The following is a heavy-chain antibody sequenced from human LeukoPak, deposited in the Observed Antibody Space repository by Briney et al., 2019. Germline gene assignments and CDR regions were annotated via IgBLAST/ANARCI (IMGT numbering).Heavy chain of an antibody. D-gene: IGHD4-17*01. V-gene: IGHV4-31*03. J-gene: IGHJ5*02. Sequence: SEILSLTCTVSGGSISSGGYYWSWIRQHPGKGLEWIGYIYYSGSTYYNPSLKSRVTISVDTSKNQFSLKLSSVTAADTAVYYCARTTYGDYGWFDPWGQGTLVTVSS. CDR3: ARTTYGDYGWFDP. CDR2: IYYSGST. CDR1: GGSISSGGYY.